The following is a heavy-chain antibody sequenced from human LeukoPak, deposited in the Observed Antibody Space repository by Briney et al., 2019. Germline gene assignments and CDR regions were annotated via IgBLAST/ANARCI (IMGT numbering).Heavy chain of an antibody. D-gene: IGHD2-21*01. CDR1: GFTFSSYS. Sequence: NAGGSLRLSCAASGFTFSSYSMNWVRQAPGKGLEWVSSISSSSSYIYYADSVKGRFTISRDNAKNSLYLQMNSLRAEDTAVYYCARGLCGGDCYDYWGQGTLVTVSS. CDR3: ARGLCGGDCYDY. V-gene: IGHV3-21*01. CDR2: ISSSSSYI. J-gene: IGHJ4*02.